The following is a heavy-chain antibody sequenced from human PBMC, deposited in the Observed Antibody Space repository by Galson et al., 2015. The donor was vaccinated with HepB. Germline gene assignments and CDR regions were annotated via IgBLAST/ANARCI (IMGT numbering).Heavy chain of an antibody. D-gene: IGHD2-15*01. J-gene: IGHJ2*01. CDR2: ISGSGGNT. CDR3: VKGGVDWVFGL. CDR1: GFTFSTYV. V-gene: IGHV3-23*01. Sequence: SLRLSCAASGFTFSTYVMSWVRQAPGKGLQWVAGISGSGGNTDFADSVKGRFTISRDNSKNTLFLQMSSLRAEDTAVYYWVKGGVDWVFGLLGRGPLVTVSP.